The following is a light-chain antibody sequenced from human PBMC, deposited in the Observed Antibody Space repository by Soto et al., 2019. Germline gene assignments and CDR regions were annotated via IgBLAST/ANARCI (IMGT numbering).Light chain of an antibody. CDR2: EVS. Sequence: QSVLTQPPSASGSPGQSVTISCTGTSSDVGGYNYVSWCQQHPGKAPKLMIYEVSKRPSGVPDRFSGSKSGNTASLTVSGLQAEDEADYYCSSYAGSNNFVFGTGNKVTVL. J-gene: IGLJ1*01. V-gene: IGLV2-8*01. CDR3: SSYAGSNNFV. CDR1: SSDVGGYNY.